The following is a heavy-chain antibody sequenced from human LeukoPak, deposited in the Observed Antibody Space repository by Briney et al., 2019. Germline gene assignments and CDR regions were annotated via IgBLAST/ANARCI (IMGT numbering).Heavy chain of an antibody. V-gene: IGHV4-39*01. CDR1: GGSISSSSYY. D-gene: IGHD2-2*01. Sequence: PSETLSLTCTVSGGSISSSSYYWGWSREPPGKGLEWSGSIYYSGSTYYNPSLKSRVTISVDTSKNQFSLKLSSVTAADTAVYYCARHLGYCSSTSCRSWFDPWGQGTLVTVPS. J-gene: IGHJ5*02. CDR3: ARHLGYCSSTSCRSWFDP. CDR2: IYYSGST.